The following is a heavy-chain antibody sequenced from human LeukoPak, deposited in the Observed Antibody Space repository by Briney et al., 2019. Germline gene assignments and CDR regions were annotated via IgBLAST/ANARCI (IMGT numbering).Heavy chain of an antibody. CDR1: GGSISSGSYY. Sequence: SETLSLTCTVSGGSISSGSYYWSWIRQPAGKGLEWIGRIYTSGSTNYNPSLKSRVTISVDTSKNQFSLKLSSVTAADTAVYYCARVAWGMVDYWGQGTLVTVSS. V-gene: IGHV4-61*02. CDR3: ARVAWGMVDY. J-gene: IGHJ4*02. CDR2: IYTSGST. D-gene: IGHD2-8*01.